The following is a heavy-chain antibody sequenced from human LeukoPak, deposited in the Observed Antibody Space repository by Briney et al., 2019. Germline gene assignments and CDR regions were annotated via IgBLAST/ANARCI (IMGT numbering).Heavy chain of an antibody. V-gene: IGHV3-23*01. D-gene: IGHD1-26*01. J-gene: IGHJ4*02. Sequence: GGSLRLSCAASGFTFYSYAMSWVRQAPGKGLEWVSTISGSGAGAYYADSVKGRFTISRDNSKNTLYLQMNSLRAEDTAVYYCARDTVGATTVYFDCWGQGTLVTVSS. CDR3: ARDTVGATTVYFDC. CDR2: ISGSGAGA. CDR1: GFTFYSYA.